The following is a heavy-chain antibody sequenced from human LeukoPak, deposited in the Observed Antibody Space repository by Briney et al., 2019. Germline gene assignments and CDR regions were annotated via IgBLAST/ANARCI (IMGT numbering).Heavy chain of an antibody. D-gene: IGHD3-16*01. Sequence: SETLSLTCTVSGGYMSNYYWSWIRQPPGKGLEWIGYIYYSGSTSYNPSLKSRVTISIDTSKNQFSLKLRTVTTAGTAVYYCARNYDRRDYWGQGTLVNVNS. CDR1: GGYMSNYY. CDR3: ARNYDRRDY. J-gene: IGHJ4*02. CDR2: IYYSGST. V-gene: IGHV4-59*01.